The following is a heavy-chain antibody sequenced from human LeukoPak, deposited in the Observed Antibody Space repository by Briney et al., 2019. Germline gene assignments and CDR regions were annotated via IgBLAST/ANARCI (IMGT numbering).Heavy chain of an antibody. Sequence: ASVKVSCKVSGHTLTELSMHWVRQAPGKGLEWMGGFDPEDGETIYAQKFQGRVTMTEDTSTDTAYMELSSLRSEDTAVYYCATRFARIRTDYGDYVRKQIDYWGQGTLVTVSS. J-gene: IGHJ4*02. V-gene: IGHV1-24*01. D-gene: IGHD4-17*01. CDR3: ATRFARIRTDYGDYVRKQIDY. CDR1: GHTLTELS. CDR2: FDPEDGET.